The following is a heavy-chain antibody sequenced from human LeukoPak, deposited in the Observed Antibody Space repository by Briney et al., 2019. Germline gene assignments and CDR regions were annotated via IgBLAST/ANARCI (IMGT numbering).Heavy chain of an antibody. V-gene: IGHV3-23*01. CDR1: GFTFSSYA. CDR2: ISNSGDSTST. J-gene: IGHJ3*02. Sequence: GGSLRLSCAASGFTFSSYAMSCVRQAPGKGLEWVSAISNSGDSTSTYYADSVKGRFTISRDNSKNTLYLQMNSLRAEDTAVYYCAKEDQGFDIWGQGTMVTVSS. CDR3: AKEDQGFDI.